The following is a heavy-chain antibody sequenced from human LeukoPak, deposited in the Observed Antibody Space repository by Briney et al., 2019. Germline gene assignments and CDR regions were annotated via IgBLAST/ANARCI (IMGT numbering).Heavy chain of an antibody. CDR1: GFTFSSYE. V-gene: IGHV3-48*03. CDR2: ISSSGSTI. D-gene: IGHD3-22*01. Sequence: GTLRLSCAASGFTFSSYEMNWVRQAPGKGLEWVSYISSSGSTIYYADSVKGRFTISRDNAKNSLYLQMNSLRAEDTAVYYCAREGGAYDSSGYYRGYYYYYGMDVWGQGTTVTVSS. CDR3: AREGGAYDSSGYYRGYYYYYGMDV. J-gene: IGHJ6*02.